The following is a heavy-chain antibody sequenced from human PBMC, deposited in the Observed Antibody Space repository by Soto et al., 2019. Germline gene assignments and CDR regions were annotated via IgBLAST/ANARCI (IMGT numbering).Heavy chain of an antibody. CDR1: GFTFSSYG. D-gene: IGHD1-1*01. J-gene: IGHJ4*02. V-gene: IGHV3-33*03. CDR2: IWYDGTKK. Sequence: QVQVVESGGGVVQPGRSLRLSCAASGFTFSSYGMHWVRQAPGKGLEWVADIWYDGTKKHYADSVKGRFSISRDNSKNTVDLQMNSLRAEDTAVYYCANIPTGPTDYWGQGTLVTVSS. CDR3: ANIPTGPTDY.